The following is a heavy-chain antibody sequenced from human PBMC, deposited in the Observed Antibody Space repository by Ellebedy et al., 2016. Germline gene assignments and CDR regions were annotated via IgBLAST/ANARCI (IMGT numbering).Heavy chain of an antibody. CDR2: INHTGDT. V-gene: IGHV4-34*01. J-gene: IGHJ3*01. Sequence: GSLRLSCSVSCGSFGGFSWAWIRQPPGKGLEWIGDINHTGDTNYNSSLQSRLTISEDASKTHSSLRLTSMTAADTGLYFCARLSCWGTTCLSPSAFDLWGPGTMVTVSS. CDR1: CGSFGGFS. D-gene: IGHD2/OR15-2a*01. CDR3: ARLSCWGTTCLSPSAFDL.